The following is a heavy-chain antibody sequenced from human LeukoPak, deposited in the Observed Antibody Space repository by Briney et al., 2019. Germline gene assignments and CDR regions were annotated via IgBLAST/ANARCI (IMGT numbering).Heavy chain of an antibody. CDR3: ARVRWFGELSPIDY. V-gene: IGHV3-7*01. Sequence: GGSLRLSCAASGFTFSSYWMSWVRQAPGKGLEWVANIKQDGSEKYYVDSVKGRFTISRDNAKNSLYLQMNSLRAEDTAVYYCARVRWFGELSPIDYWGQGTLVTVSS. D-gene: IGHD3-10*01. CDR2: IKQDGSEK. CDR1: GFTFSSYW. J-gene: IGHJ4*02.